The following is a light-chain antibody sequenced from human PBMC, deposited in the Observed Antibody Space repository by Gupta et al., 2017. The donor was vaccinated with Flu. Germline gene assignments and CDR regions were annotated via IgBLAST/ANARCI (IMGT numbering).Light chain of an antibody. Sequence: PSSLSASVGDRVTISCQASQDIGKYLVWYQQKPGKAPKLLIYDASSLDPGVPSRFSGRGSGTDCIFTISSLQPEDFATYYCQQYESPALTFGGGTQV. CDR3: QQYESPALT. CDR1: QDIGKY. CDR2: DAS. J-gene: IGKJ4*01. V-gene: IGKV1-33*01.